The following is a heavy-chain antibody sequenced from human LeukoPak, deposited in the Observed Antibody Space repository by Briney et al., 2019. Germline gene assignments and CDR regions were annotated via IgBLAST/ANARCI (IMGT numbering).Heavy chain of an antibody. J-gene: IGHJ5*02. CDR1: GGSFSGYY. CDR2: INHSGST. Sequence: SETLSLTCAVYGGSFSGYYWSWIRQPPGKGLEWIGEINHSGSTNYNPSLKSRVTISADTSKNQFSLKLSSVTAADTAVYYCALHYYDSSGYPRGWFDPWGQGTLVTVSS. D-gene: IGHD3-22*01. CDR3: ALHYYDSSGYPRGWFDP. V-gene: IGHV4-34*01.